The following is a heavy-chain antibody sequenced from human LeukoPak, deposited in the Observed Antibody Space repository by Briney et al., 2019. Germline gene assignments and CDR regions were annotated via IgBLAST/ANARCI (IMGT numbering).Heavy chain of an antibody. D-gene: IGHD2-2*02. Sequence: ASVKVSCKASGYTFTSYDINWVRQATGQGLEWMGWMNPNSGNTGYAQKFQGRVTMTRNTSISTAYMELSSLRSEDTAVYYCARGDRKGYCSSTSCYKRFWFDPWGQGTLVTDSS. CDR1: GYTFTSYD. CDR2: MNPNSGNT. CDR3: ARGDRKGYCSSTSCYKRFWFDP. J-gene: IGHJ5*02. V-gene: IGHV1-8*01.